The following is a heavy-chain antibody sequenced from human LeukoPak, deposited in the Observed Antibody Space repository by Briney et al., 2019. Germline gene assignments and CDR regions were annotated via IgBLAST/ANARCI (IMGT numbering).Heavy chain of an antibody. J-gene: IGHJ3*02. Sequence: ASVEVSCKASGYTFTSYGISWVRQAPGQGLEWMGWIGAYNGNTNYAQKLQGRVTMTTDTSTSTAYMELRSLRSDDTAVYYCARVPRYGDYQDAFDIWGQGTMVTVSS. V-gene: IGHV1-18*01. CDR2: IGAYNGNT. CDR1: GYTFTSYG. D-gene: IGHD4-17*01. CDR3: ARVPRYGDYQDAFDI.